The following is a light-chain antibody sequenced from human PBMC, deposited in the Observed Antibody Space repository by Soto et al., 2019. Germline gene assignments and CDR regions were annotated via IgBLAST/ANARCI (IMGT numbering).Light chain of an antibody. Sequence: QAVVTQEPSLTVSPGGTVTLTCGSSTGPVTNGHFPYWFQQKPGQAPRPLIYDTDNKHSWTPARFSDSLLGDKAALTLSGALPEDESDYYCLLSYTGRLYVFGPGTKLTVL. CDR1: TGPVTNGHF. V-gene: IGLV7-46*01. CDR3: LLSYTGRLYV. CDR2: DTD. J-gene: IGLJ1*01.